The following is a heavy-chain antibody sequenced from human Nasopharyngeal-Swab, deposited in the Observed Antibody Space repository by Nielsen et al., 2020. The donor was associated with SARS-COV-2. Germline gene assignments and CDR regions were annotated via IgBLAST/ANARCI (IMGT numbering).Heavy chain of an antibody. CDR2: ISSSGSTI. D-gene: IGHD3-10*01. J-gene: IGHJ4*02. V-gene: IGHV3-11*01. CDR1: GFTFSDYY. Sequence: GESLKISCAASGFTFSDYYMSWIRQAPGKGLESVSYISSSGSTIYYADSVKGRFTISRDNAKNSLYLQMNSLRAEDTAVYYCARGGRSYAAGYFDYWGQGTLVTVSS. CDR3: ARGGRSYAAGYFDY.